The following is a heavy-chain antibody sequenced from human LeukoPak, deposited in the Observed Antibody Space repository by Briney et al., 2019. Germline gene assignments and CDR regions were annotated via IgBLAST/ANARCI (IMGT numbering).Heavy chain of an antibody. CDR3: TRSPDIDILTGYSRYYFDY. D-gene: IGHD3-9*01. J-gene: IGHJ4*02. CDR1: GYSFTSYR. V-gene: IGHV5-51*01. Sequence: GESLQISCKGSGYSFTSYRIGWVRQMPGKGLEWMGIIYPGDSDTRYSPSFQGQVTISADKSISTAYLQWSSLMASDTAIYYCTRSPDIDILTGYSRYYFDYWGQGTLVTVSS. CDR2: IYPGDSDT.